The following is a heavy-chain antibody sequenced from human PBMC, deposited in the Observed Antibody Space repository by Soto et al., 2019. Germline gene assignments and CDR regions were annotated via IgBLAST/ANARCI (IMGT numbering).Heavy chain of an antibody. CDR2: INAANGYT. D-gene: IGHD3-10*01. V-gene: IGHV1-3*01. J-gene: IGHJ2*01. Sequence: QVQLVQSGAEVKKPGASVKVSCKASGYTFSRYVIHWVRQAPGQRLEWMGWINAANGYTNHLQKFQGRVTITRDTSASTAYMELSSLRSEDTAVYYCARDRFYCGSGSLYWYSDLWGRGTLFTVSS. CDR1: GYTFSRYV. CDR3: ARDRFYCGSGSLYWYSDL.